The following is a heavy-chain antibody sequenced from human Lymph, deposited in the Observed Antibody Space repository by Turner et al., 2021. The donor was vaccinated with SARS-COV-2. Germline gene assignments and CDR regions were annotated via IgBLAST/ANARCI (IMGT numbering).Heavy chain of an antibody. D-gene: IGHD2-8*01. Sequence: QVQLVESGGGVVQPGRSLRLSCVASGFIFSSYGVPWVRQAPGKGLEWVAVIWYDGSNKYYADSVKGRFTISRDNSKNTLYLQMNSLRAEDTAVYYCARDYLGYCTNGVCYPLGYWGQGTLVTVSS. CDR2: IWYDGSNK. V-gene: IGHV3-33*01. J-gene: IGHJ4*02. CDR3: ARDYLGYCTNGVCYPLGY. CDR1: GFIFSSYG.